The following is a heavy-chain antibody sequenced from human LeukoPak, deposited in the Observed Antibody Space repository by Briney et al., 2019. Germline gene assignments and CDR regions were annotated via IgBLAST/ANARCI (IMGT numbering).Heavy chain of an antibody. CDR1: GFTFSSYG. J-gene: IGHJ4*02. CDR2: ISYDGSNK. CDR3: AKLGIENDFWSGYYAHFDY. D-gene: IGHD3-3*01. V-gene: IGHV3-30*18. Sequence: GGSLRLSCAASGFTFSSYGMHWVRQAPGKGLEWVAVISYDGSNKCYADSVKGRFTISRDNSKNTLYLQMNSLRAEDTAVYYCAKLGIENDFWSGYYAHFDYWGQGTLVTVSS.